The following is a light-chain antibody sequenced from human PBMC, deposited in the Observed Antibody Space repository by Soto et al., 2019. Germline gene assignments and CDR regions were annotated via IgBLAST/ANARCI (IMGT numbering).Light chain of an antibody. CDR2: GNN. CDR1: SSNIGAGYD. Sequence: QAVLTQAPSVSGALGQRVTISCTGSSSNIGAGYDVHWYQQFPGTAPKLLISGNNNRPSGVPDRFSGSKSGTSASLAITGLQAEDEADYYCQSYDSSLSGSVFGGGTKVTVL. CDR3: QSYDSSLSGSV. J-gene: IGLJ2*01. V-gene: IGLV1-40*01.